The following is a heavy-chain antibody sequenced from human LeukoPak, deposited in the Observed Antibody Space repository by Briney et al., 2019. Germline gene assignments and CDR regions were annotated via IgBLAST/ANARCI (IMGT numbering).Heavy chain of an antibody. J-gene: IGHJ4*02. CDR1: GFIFRPYG. CDR2: ITAGGGNT. V-gene: IGHV3-23*01. CDR3: AKGAYGVGGALDY. D-gene: IGHD2-21*01. Sequence: PGGSLRLSCAASGFIFRPYGMNWVRQAPGKRLEYVSGITAGGGNTYYADSLKGRFTISRDDSKYTVFLQMNSLRVEDTAVYYCAKGAYGVGGALDYWGRGSLVTVSS.